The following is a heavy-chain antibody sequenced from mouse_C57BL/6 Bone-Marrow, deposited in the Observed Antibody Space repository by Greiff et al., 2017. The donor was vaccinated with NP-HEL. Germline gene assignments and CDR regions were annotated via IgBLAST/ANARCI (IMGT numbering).Heavy chain of an antibody. J-gene: IGHJ3*01. CDR1: GFTFSSYG. CDR3: ARQGYPFAY. V-gene: IGHV5-6*02. Sequence: EVMLVESGGDLVKPGGSLKLSCAASGFTFSSYGMSWVRQTPDKRLEWVATISSGGSYTYYPDSVKGRFTISRDHAKNTLYLQMSSLKSEDTAMYYCARQGYPFAYWGQGTLVTVSA. CDR2: ISSGGSYT. D-gene: IGHD2-2*01.